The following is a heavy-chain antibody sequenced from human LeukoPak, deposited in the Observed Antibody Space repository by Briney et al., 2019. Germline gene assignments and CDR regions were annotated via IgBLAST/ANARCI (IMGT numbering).Heavy chain of an antibody. D-gene: IGHD6-6*01. Sequence: ASVKVSCKASGGTFSSYAISWVRQAPGQGLEWMGGIIPIFGTANYAQKFQGRVTITADESTSTAYMELSSLRSEDTAVYYCARVKGSIAARINAFDIWGQGTMVTVSS. V-gene: IGHV1-69*13. CDR2: IIPIFGTA. CDR1: GGTFSSYA. J-gene: IGHJ3*02. CDR3: ARVKGSIAARINAFDI.